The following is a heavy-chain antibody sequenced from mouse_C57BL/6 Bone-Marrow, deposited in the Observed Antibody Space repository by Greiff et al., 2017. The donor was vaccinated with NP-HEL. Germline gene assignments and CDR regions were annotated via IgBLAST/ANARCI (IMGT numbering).Heavy chain of an antibody. CDR1: GYTFTSYW. J-gene: IGHJ1*03. CDR2: IYPGSGST. CDR3: ARTVVPYWYFDG. D-gene: IGHD1-1*01. V-gene: IGHV1-55*01. Sequence: QVQLQQSGAELVKPGASVKMSCKASGYTFTSYWITWVKQRPGQGLEWIGDIYPGSGSTNYNEKFKSKATLTVDTSSSTAYMQLSSLTSQDSAVYYCARTVVPYWYFDGWGTGTTVTVSS.